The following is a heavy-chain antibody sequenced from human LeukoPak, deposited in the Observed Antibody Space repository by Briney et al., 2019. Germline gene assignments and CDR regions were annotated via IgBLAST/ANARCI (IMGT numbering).Heavy chain of an antibody. CDR1: GYTFTSYG. Sequence: ASVKVSCKASGYTFTSYGISWVRQAPGQGLEWMGWISAYNGNTNYAQKLQGRVTMTTDTSTSTAYMELRSLRSDDTAVYYCARPYDYGDYAGHNWFDPWGQGTLVTVSS. CDR2: ISAYNGNT. J-gene: IGHJ5*02. CDR3: ARPYDYGDYAGHNWFDP. D-gene: IGHD4-17*01. V-gene: IGHV1-18*01.